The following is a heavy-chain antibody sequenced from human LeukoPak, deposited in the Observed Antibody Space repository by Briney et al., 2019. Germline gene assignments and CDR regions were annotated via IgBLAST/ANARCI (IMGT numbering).Heavy chain of an antibody. CDR3: ARDRISMVRGVIGMDV. CDR2: IKQDGSEK. Sequence: GGSLRLSCAASGFTLSSYWMSWVRQAPGKGLEWVANIKQDGSEKYYVDSVKGRFTISRDNAKNSLYLQMNSLRAEDTAVYYCARDRISMVRGVIGMDVWGKGTTVTISS. CDR1: GFTLSSYW. J-gene: IGHJ6*04. D-gene: IGHD3-10*01. V-gene: IGHV3-7*01.